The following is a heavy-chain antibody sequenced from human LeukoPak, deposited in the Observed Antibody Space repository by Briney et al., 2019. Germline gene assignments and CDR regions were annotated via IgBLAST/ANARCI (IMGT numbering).Heavy chain of an antibody. Sequence: KPSETLSLTPAVYGGCVSGYYWSWIGQPPPKGLGWIGESNHSGSTNYNPSLKSRVTISVDTSKNQFSLKLSSVTAADTAVYYCARYCSSTSCYGHDAFDIWGQGTMVTVSS. J-gene: IGHJ3*02. CDR3: ARYCSSTSCYGHDAFDI. V-gene: IGHV4-34*01. CDR1: GGCVSGYY. CDR2: SNHSGST. D-gene: IGHD2-2*01.